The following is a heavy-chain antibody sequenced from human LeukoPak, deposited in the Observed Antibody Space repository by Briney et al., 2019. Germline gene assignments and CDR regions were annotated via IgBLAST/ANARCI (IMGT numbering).Heavy chain of an antibody. V-gene: IGHV4-59*08. J-gene: IGHJ5*02. CDR1: GGSISSYY. D-gene: IGHD3-10*01. CDR2: IYYNGNT. CDR3: ARGKNYYGSGSYYNAKPRPLNWFDP. Sequence: SETLSLTCTVSGGSISSYYWNWIRQPPGEGLEWVGYIYYNGNTNYSPSLKSRLTISVDTSKNQFSLKLSSVTAADTAVYYCARGKNYYGSGSYYNAKPRPLNWFDPWGQGTLVTVSS.